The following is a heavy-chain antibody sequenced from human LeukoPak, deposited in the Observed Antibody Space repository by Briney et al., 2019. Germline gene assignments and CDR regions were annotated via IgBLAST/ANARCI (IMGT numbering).Heavy chain of an antibody. CDR3: ARGIAAAGTMEYFQH. Sequence: ASVKVSCKASGYTFTSYYMHWVRQAPGQGLEWMGIINPSGGSTSYAQKFQGRVTMTRDMSTSTVYMELSSLRSEDTAVYYCARGIAAAGTMEYFQHWGQGTLVTVSS. CDR1: GYTFTSYY. V-gene: IGHV1-46*01. CDR2: INPSGGST. D-gene: IGHD6-13*01. J-gene: IGHJ1*01.